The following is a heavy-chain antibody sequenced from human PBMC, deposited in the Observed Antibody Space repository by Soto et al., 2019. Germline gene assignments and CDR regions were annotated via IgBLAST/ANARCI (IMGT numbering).Heavy chain of an antibody. CDR2: INDRGTT. V-gene: IGHV4-31*03. J-gene: IGHJ5*02. Sequence: QVQLQESGPGLVKPSQTLSLTCSVSGASIASGGHYWTWIRQHPGKGLAWVGHINDRGTTHYHPSLKSRVTIFMDTAKSQFSPYLASVTAADTAVYFWAREAFGGGFTSGLFHPWGQGHLVTVSS. CDR3: AREAFGGGFTSGLFHP. D-gene: IGHD3-10*01. CDR1: GASIASGGHY.